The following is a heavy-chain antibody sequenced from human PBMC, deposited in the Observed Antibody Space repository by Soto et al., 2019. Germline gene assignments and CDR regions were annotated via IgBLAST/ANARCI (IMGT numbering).Heavy chain of an antibody. CDR3: AGGDPTYFDY. D-gene: IGHD1-26*01. CDR2: ITAAGTST. CDR1: GFTFSTYW. J-gene: IGHJ4*02. V-gene: IGHV3-74*01. Sequence: GGSLRLSCAASGFTFSTYWMHWVRQAPGEGLVWLSRITAAGTSTSSADSVKGRFTISRDNAKNTLYLQMNSLRAEDTAMYYCAGGDPTYFDYWGQGILVTVSS.